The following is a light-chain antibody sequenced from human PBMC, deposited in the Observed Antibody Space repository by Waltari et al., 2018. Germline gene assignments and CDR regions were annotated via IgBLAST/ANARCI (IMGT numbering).Light chain of an antibody. V-gene: IGKV3-11*01. CDR1: QSVSSY. J-gene: IGKJ4*01. Sequence: EIVLTQSTATLSLSPGERATLSCRASQSVSSYLAWYQQKPCQAPRLLIYYASSRATGIPARFSGSGAGTDFTLTLSSVEPEDFAVYYCQQRSNWPLTFGGGTKVEIK. CDR2: YAS. CDR3: QQRSNWPLT.